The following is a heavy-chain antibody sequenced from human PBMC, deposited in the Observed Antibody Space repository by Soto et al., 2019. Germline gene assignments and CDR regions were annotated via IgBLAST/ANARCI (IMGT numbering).Heavy chain of an antibody. Sequence: SETLSLTCTVSGGSISSGGYYWSWVRQHPGKGLEWIGYIYYSGSTYYNPSLKSRVTISVDTSKNQFSLKLSSVTAADTAVYYCARARITMIVVDYFDYWGQGTLVTVSS. CDR1: GGSISSGGYY. D-gene: IGHD3-22*01. CDR3: ARARITMIVVDYFDY. J-gene: IGHJ4*02. CDR2: IYYSGST. V-gene: IGHV4-31*03.